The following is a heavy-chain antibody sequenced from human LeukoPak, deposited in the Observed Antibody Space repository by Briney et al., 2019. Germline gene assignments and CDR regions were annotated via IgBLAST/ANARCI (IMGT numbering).Heavy chain of an antibody. D-gene: IGHD1-14*01. J-gene: IGHJ5*02. V-gene: IGHV3-23*01. Sequence: GGSLRLSCAASGFTLSEYSMSWVRQAPGKGLEWVSNIRSNGRDTYYTDSVKGRFTISRDNSKNTLYLEMNSLRAEDTAVYYCAKGGHTTCFDPWGQGTLVTVSS. CDR1: GFTLSEYS. CDR3: AKGGHTTCFDP. CDR2: IRSNGRDT.